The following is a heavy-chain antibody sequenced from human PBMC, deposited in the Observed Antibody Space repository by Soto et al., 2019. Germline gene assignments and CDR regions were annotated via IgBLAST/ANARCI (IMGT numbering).Heavy chain of an antibody. D-gene: IGHD6-13*01. J-gene: IGHJ5*02. V-gene: IGHV4-39*07. Sequence: SETLSLTCTVSGGSISSSSYYWGWIRQPPGKGLEWIGSIYYSGSTYYNPSLKSRVTISVDTSKNQFSLKLSYVTVADTVVYYCAREEGYSSSWYWFDPWGQGTLVTVSS. CDR3: AREEGYSSSWYWFDP. CDR1: GGSISSSSYY. CDR2: IYYSGST.